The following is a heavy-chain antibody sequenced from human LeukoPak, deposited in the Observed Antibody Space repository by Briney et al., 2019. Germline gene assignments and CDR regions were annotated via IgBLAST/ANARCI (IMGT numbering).Heavy chain of an antibody. D-gene: IGHD2-2*02. CDR2: ISYDGSNK. V-gene: IGHV3-30-3*02. Sequence: GGSLRLSCAASGFTFSSYAMHWVRQAPGKGLEWVAVISYDGSNKYYADSVKGRFTISRDNSKNTLYLQMNSLRAEDTAVYYCAKRGLYQLLYIYYYGMDVWGQGTTVTVSS. J-gene: IGHJ6*02. CDR1: GFTFSSYA. CDR3: AKRGLYQLLYIYYYGMDV.